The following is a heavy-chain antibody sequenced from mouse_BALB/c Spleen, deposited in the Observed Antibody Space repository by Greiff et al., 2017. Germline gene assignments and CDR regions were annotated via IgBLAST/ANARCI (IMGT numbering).Heavy chain of an antibody. V-gene: IGHV5-6-4*01. Sequence: EVQLVESGGGLVKPGGSLKLSCAASGFTFSSYTMSWVRRTPEKRLEWVATISSGGSYTYYPDSVKGRFTISRDNAKNTLYLQMSSLKSEDTAMYYCTRDGQLGLVGYAMDYWGQGTSVTVSS. D-gene: IGHD3-2*01. CDR1: GFTFSSYT. J-gene: IGHJ4*01. CDR2: ISSGGSYT. CDR3: TRDGQLGLVGYAMDY.